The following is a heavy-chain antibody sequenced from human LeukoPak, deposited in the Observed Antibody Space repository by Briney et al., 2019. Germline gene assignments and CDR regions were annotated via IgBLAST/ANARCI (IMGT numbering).Heavy chain of an antibody. CDR2: IWYDGSDK. Sequence: PGRSLRLSCAASGFTFSSYGMHWVRQAPGKGLEWVAVIWYDGSDKYYADSVKGRFTISRDNSKNTLYLQMNSLRAEDTAVYYCARDVQDYFGTSGFGYWGQGTLVTVSS. V-gene: IGHV3-33*01. J-gene: IGHJ4*02. D-gene: IGHD3-22*01. CDR3: ARDVQDYFGTSGFGY. CDR1: GFTFSSYG.